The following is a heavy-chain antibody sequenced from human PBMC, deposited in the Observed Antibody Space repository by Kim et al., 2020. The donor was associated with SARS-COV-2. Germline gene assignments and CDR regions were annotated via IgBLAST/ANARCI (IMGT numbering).Heavy chain of an antibody. V-gene: IGHV3-7*01. CDR1: GFTFSNYW. J-gene: IGHJ4*02. CDR3: VSNSTS. CDR2: IKQDGSLK. Sequence: GGSLRLSCAASGFTFSNYWMTWVRQAPGKGLEWVANIKQDGSLKYYVNSVRGRFTVSRDNAKNSLYLQMNSLRVEDTGIYYCVSNSTSWVQGTLITVPS.